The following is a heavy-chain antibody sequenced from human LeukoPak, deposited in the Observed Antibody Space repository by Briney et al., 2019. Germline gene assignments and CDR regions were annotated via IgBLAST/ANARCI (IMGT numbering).Heavy chain of an antibody. CDR1: GFTFDDYG. CDR2: INWNGGST. V-gene: IGHV3-20*01. J-gene: IGHJ5*02. D-gene: IGHD5-18*01. Sequence: GGSLRLSCAASGFTFDDYGMSWVRQAPGKGLEWVSGINWNGGSTGYADSVKGRFTISRDNAKNSLYLQMNSLRAEDTALYHCARARDSYGELPSWFDPWGQGTLVTVSS. CDR3: ARARDSYGELPSWFDP.